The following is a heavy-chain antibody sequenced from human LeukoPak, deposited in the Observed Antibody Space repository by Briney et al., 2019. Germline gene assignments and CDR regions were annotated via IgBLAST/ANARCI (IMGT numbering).Heavy chain of an antibody. V-gene: IGHV3-13*01. CDR1: GFTFSSYD. CDR3: ASYSATLDAFDI. Sequence: GGSLRLSCAASGFTFSSYDMHWVRQATGKGLEWVSAIGTAGDTYYPGSVKGRFTISRENAKNSLYLQMNSLRAGDTAVYYCASYSATLDAFDIWGQGTMVTVSS. CDR2: IGTAGDT. D-gene: IGHD2/OR15-2a*01. J-gene: IGHJ3*02.